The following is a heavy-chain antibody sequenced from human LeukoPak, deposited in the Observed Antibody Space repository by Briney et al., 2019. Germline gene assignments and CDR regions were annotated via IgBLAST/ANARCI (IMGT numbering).Heavy chain of an antibody. CDR2: IWNDGSNK. D-gene: IGHD3-10*01. V-gene: IGHV3-33*01. CDR1: GFTFSSYG. J-gene: IGHJ5*02. CDR3: ARDQASITMVRGVNWFDP. Sequence: GRSLRLSCAASGFTFSSYGMHWVRQAPGKGLEWVAVIWNDGSNKYYADSVKGRFTISRDNSKNTLYLQMNSLRAEGTAVYYWARDQASITMVRGVNWFDPWGQGNLVTVSS.